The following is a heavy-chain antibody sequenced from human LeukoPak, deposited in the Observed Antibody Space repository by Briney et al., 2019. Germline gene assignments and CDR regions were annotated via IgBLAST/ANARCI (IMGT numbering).Heavy chain of an antibody. CDR1: GFTFSSYS. J-gene: IGHJ4*02. CDR3: ARAQTN. CDR2: ISSSSDTI. D-gene: IGHD4-11*01. Sequence: GGSLRLSRAASGFTFSSYSMNWVRQAPGKGLEWVSYISSSSDTIYYADSVRGRFTISRDNAKNSLYLQMNSLRAEDTAVYYCARAQTNWGQGTLVTVST. V-gene: IGHV3-48*01.